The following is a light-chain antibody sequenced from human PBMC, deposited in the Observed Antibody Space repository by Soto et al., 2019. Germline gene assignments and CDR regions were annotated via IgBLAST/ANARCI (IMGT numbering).Light chain of an antibody. Sequence: DIQMTQSPSTLSASVGDRVTITCRASQSISSWLAWYQQKPGKAPKLLIYDASSFESGVPSRFSGSGSGTEFTLTISSLQPDDFATYDCQQYNSYSKTFGQGTKVDIK. CDR2: DAS. V-gene: IGKV1-5*01. CDR1: QSISSW. CDR3: QQYNSYSKT. J-gene: IGKJ1*01.